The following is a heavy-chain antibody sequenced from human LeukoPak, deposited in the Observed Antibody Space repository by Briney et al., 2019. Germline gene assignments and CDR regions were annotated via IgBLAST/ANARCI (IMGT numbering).Heavy chain of an antibody. CDR1: WIFLCCY. CDR2: IFYGGST. V-gene: IGHV3-53*01. D-gene: IGHD2-15*01. Sequence: GAVLVFCRGASWIFLCCYMNWLGRPPAKGLDWVGCIIFYGGSTSYADAVKTRFTISRDNSKNTLYLQINSLRAEDTAVYYWARDRPLGYCSCGSCHPTSDYWGQGTLVTVSS. CDR3: ARDRPLGYCSCGSCHPTSDY. J-gene: IGHJ4*02.